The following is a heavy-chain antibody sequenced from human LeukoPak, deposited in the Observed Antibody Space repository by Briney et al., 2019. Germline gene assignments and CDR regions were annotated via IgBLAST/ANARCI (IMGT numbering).Heavy chain of an antibody. Sequence: SETLSPTCAVYGGSFSGYYWTWIRHTPEKGLEWIGEMNPSGSTNCNPSLKSRVTISVDTSKNQFSLTLSSVTAADTAVYYCARGRQDVTMIVVIMTAVSYYLDVWGKGTTVTVS. CDR3: ARGRQDVTMIVVIMTAVSYYLDV. CDR1: GGSFSGYY. J-gene: IGHJ6*03. CDR2: MNPSGST. V-gene: IGHV4-34*01. D-gene: IGHD3-22*01.